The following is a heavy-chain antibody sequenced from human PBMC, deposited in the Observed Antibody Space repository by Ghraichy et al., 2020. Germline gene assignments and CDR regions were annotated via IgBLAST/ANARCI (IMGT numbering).Heavy chain of an antibody. V-gene: IGHV3-23*01. J-gene: IGHJ4*02. CDR2: ISGSGGST. D-gene: IGHD2-15*01. Sequence: GGSLRLSCAASGFTFSSYAMSWVRQAPGKGLEWVSAISGSGGSTYYADSVKGRFTISRDNSKNTLYLQMNSLRAEDTAVYYCAKVPGYCSGGSCYVFDYWGQGTLVTVSS. CDR3: AKVPGYCSGGSCYVFDY. CDR1: GFTFSSYA.